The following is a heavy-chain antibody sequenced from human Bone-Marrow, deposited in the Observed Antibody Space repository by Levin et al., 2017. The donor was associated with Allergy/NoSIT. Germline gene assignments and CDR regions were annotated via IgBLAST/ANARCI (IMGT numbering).Heavy chain of an antibody. Sequence: GESLKISCKASAYTFTDYEIHWLRQAPGQRLEWMGWINPNTGGTSYAQKFQGRVTMTRDTSISTAYMEMSRLRTDDTAVYFCAREAASGDWYDKLDYWGQGALVTVSS. J-gene: IGHJ4*02. D-gene: IGHD6-19*01. V-gene: IGHV1-2*02. CDR3: AREAASGDWYDKLDY. CDR2: INPNTGGT. CDR1: AYTFTDYE.